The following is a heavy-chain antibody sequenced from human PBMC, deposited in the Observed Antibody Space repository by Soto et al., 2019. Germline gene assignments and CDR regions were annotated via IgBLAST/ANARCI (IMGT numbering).Heavy chain of an antibody. CDR3: AKDSSYYYGSGTYYIDS. Sequence: GGSLRLSCATSGFTFRSYSMNWVRQAPGKGLEWVSYISTSSSTIYYADSVKGRFTISRDNSKNTLSLQMNSLRAEDTAVYYCAKDSSYYYGSGTYYIDSWGQGTLVTVSS. V-gene: IGHV3-48*01. CDR2: ISTSSSTI. D-gene: IGHD3-10*01. CDR1: GFTFRSYS. J-gene: IGHJ4*02.